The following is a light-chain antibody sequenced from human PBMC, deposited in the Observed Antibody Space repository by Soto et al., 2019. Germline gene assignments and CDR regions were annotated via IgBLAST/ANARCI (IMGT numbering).Light chain of an antibody. J-gene: IGKJ4*01. CDR1: QSISYY. CDR2: GAS. Sequence: DIQMTQSPSSLSASVGDRVTITCRASQSISYYLNWYQQKPGKAPKLLIYGASSLQSGVPSRFSGSGSGTDFTLTISSLQPEDFASYYCQQSYSTPPTFGGGTKVVI. V-gene: IGKV1-39*01. CDR3: QQSYSTPPT.